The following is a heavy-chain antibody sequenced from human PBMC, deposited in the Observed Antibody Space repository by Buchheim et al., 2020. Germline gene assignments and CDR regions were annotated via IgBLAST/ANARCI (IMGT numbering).Heavy chain of an antibody. Sequence: QVQLVQSGAEVKKPGASVKVSCKASGYTFTSYYIHWVRQAPGQGLEWMGIINPSGGSTPYAQKFQGRVTMTRDTSTGTVYMELGSLRSEDAAMYYCARDWSTGWSMGYFQHWGQGTL. V-gene: IGHV1-46*01. CDR3: ARDWSTGWSMGYFQH. CDR1: GYTFTSYY. D-gene: IGHD6-19*01. J-gene: IGHJ1*01. CDR2: INPSGGST.